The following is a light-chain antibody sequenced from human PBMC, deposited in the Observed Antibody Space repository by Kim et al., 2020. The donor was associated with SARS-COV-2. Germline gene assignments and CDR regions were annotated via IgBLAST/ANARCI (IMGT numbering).Light chain of an antibody. J-gene: IGKJ1*01. Sequence: PGERATLSCRASQSVSSTHLAWYQQKPGQAPRLLIYGASSRATGIPDRFSGSGSGTDFTLTISRLEAEDFAVYYCHQFGGSPRTFGQGTKVDIK. CDR2: GAS. CDR3: HQFGGSPRT. V-gene: IGKV3-20*01. CDR1: QSVSSTH.